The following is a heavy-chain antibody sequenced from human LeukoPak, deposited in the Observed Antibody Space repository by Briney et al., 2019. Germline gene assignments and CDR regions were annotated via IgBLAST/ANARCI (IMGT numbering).Heavy chain of an antibody. CDR3: ARIREWASTVGAFDY. J-gene: IGHJ4*01. D-gene: IGHD4-23*01. CDR2: INPNSGGT. V-gene: IGHV1-2*02. Sequence: ASVKVSCKASGYTFTGYYMHLVRQAPGQGLEWMGWINPNSGGTNYAQKFQGRVTMTRDTSISTAYMELSRLRSDDTAVYYCARIREWASTVGAFDYWGQGALVTVSS. CDR1: GYTFTGYY.